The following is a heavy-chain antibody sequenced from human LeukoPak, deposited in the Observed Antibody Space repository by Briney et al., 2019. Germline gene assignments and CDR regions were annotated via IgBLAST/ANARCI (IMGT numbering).Heavy chain of an antibody. D-gene: IGHD3-10*01. Sequence: GGSLRLSCAASGFTVSSNYMTWVRQAPGKGLEWVSIIYSGGTTYYAVSVKGRFTISRDNSKNTLYLQMNSLRAEDTAVYYCARLYYYVSGTYSRYFDYWGQGTLVTVSS. CDR2: IYSGGTT. V-gene: IGHV3-53*01. J-gene: IGHJ4*02. CDR3: ARLYYYVSGTYSRYFDY. CDR1: GFTVSSNY.